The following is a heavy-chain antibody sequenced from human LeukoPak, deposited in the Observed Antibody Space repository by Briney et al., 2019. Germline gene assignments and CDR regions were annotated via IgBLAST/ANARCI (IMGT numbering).Heavy chain of an antibody. J-gene: IGHJ4*02. CDR3: ARRDY. Sequence: SAKVSCNASGYTFTSYDMHWATQAPKQGLEWMGIIKPSGGSTRYAEKFPGRVAMNRDMSTSTVYMELSSLRSEETGVYSCARRDYWGQGTLVTVSS. CDR1: GYTFTSYD. V-gene: IGHV1-46*01. CDR2: IKPSGGST.